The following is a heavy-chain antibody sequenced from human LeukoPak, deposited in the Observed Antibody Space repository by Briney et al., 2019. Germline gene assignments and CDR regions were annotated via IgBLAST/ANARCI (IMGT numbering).Heavy chain of an antibody. CDR1: GGSISSSSYY. V-gene: IGHV4-39*01. CDR2: IYYSGST. J-gene: IGHJ4*02. D-gene: IGHD1-26*01. Sequence: PSETLSLTCTVSGGSISSSSYYWGWIRQPPGKGLEWIGSIYYSGSTYYNPSLKSRVTISVDTSKNQFSLKLSSVTAADTAVYYCARRIRGGSQPLDYWGQGTLVTVSS. CDR3: ARRIRGGSQPLDY.